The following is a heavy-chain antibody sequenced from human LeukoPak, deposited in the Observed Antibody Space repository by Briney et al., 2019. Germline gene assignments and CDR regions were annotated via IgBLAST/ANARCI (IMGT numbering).Heavy chain of an antibody. J-gene: IGHJ3*02. CDR3: AKLSAAGDVAFDI. CDR1: GFTFSSYA. CDR2: ISGSGGST. Sequence: GGSLRLSCAASGFTFSSYAMSWVRQAPGKGLEWVSAISGSGGSTYYADSVKGRFTISGDNSKNTLYLQMNSLRAEDTAVYYCAKLSAAGDVAFDIWGQGTMVTVSS. D-gene: IGHD6-13*01. V-gene: IGHV3-23*01.